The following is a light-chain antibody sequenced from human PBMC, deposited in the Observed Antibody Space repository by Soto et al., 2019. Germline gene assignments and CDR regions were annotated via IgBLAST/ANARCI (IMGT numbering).Light chain of an antibody. CDR2: AAS. V-gene: IGKV1-39*01. Sequence: DIQMTQSPSSLSASVGDRVTITCRASQSISSYLHWYQQKPGKAPKLLIYAASSLQSGVPSRFSGSGSGTDFTLTIISLQPEDFATYYCQQSYSTPPWTFGQGTKVEIK. CDR1: QSISSY. CDR3: QQSYSTPPWT. J-gene: IGKJ1*01.